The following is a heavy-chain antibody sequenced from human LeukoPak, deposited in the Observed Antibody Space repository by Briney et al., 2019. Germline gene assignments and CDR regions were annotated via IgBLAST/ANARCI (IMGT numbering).Heavy chain of an antibody. Sequence: GGSLRLSCAASGFTFSSYAMHWVRQAPGKGLEYVSAISSNGGSTYYANSVKGRFTISRDNSKNTLYLQMGSLRAEDMAVCYCARVHDRWHAPDYWGQGTLVTVSS. CDR3: ARVHDRWHAPDY. CDR2: ISSNGGST. D-gene: IGHD4-23*01. J-gene: IGHJ4*02. CDR1: GFTFSSYA. V-gene: IGHV3-64*01.